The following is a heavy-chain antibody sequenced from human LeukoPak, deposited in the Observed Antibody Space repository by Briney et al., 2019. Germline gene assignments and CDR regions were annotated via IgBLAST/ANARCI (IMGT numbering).Heavy chain of an antibody. D-gene: IGHD6-19*01. CDR3: ARAVSGRFDY. CDR2: IYYSGST. Sequence: SETLSLTCTVSGGSMSPYHWGWIRQPPGRGLEWTGYIYYSGSTNYNPSLNSRVTISVDTSKNQFSLRLSSVTAADTAIYYCARAVSGRFDYWGQGTLVTVSS. J-gene: IGHJ4*02. V-gene: IGHV4-59*08. CDR1: GGSMSPYH.